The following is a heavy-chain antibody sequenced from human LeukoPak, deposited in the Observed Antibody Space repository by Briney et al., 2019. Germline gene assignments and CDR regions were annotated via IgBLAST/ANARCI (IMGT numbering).Heavy chain of an antibody. J-gene: IGHJ6*03. V-gene: IGHV3-7*01. Sequence: GRSLRLSCAASGFTFSSYWMSWVRQAPGKGLEWVANIKQDGSEKYYVDSVKGRFTISRDNAKNSLYLQMNSLRAEDTAVYYCARVYRAYYYYYMDVWGKGTTVTVSS. CDR1: GFTFSSYW. CDR3: ARVYRAYYYYYMDV. CDR2: IKQDGSEK. D-gene: IGHD3-16*02.